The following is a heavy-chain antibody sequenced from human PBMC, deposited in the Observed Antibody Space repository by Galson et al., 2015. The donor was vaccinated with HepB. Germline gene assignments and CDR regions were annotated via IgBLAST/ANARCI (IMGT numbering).Heavy chain of an antibody. D-gene: IGHD2-2*01. J-gene: IGHJ2*01. CDR3: ARSFYCSSTSCSDPADWYFDL. CDR2: IIPIFGTA. CDR1: GGAFSSYA. V-gene: IGHV1-69*13. Sequence: SLKVSCTASGGAFSSYAISWVRQAPGQGLEWMAGIIPIFGTANYAQKFQGRVTITADESTSTAYMELSSLRSEDTAVYYCARSFYCSSTSCSDPADWYFDLWGRGTMVTVSS.